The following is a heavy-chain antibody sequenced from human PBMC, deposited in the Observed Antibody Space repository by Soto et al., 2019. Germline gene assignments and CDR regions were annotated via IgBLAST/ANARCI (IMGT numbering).Heavy chain of an antibody. CDR2: ISASGGTT. CDR3: AKAWGWFDP. V-gene: IGHV3-23*01. CDR1: GFTFTSYA. D-gene: IGHD3-16*01. J-gene: IGHJ5*02. Sequence: EVQLLESGGDLVHPGGSLSLSCAASGFTFTSYAMTWVRQAPEKGLEWVSSISASGGTTYYTDSLKGRFTISRDNSKNTLFLQMNSLRAEDTAVYYCAKAWGWFDPWGQGTLVTVSS.